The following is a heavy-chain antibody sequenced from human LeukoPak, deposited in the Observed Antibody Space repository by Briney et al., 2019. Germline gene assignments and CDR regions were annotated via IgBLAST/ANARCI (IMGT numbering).Heavy chain of an antibody. J-gene: IGHJ5*02. CDR3: ASGYGDYWFDP. D-gene: IGHD4-17*01. Sequence: SETLSLTCTVSGGSTSRDFWSWIRQPPGKGLEWIGYIYYTGSTNYNPSLKSRVTISIDTSKNQFSLRLSSVTAADTAVYYCASGYGDYWFDPWGQGTLVTVSS. CDR1: GGSTSRDF. CDR2: IYYTGST. V-gene: IGHV4-59*01.